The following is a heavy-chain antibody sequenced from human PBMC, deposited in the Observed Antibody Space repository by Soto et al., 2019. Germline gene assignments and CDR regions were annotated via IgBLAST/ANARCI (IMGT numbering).Heavy chain of an antibody. CDR2: IYPGDSDT. V-gene: IGHV5-51*01. CDR1: GYSFTSYW. J-gene: IGHJ6*02. CDR3: ARSMRYDPPNYYYYGMEV. Sequence: GESLQISCKGSGYSFTSYWIGCARQMPGKGLEWMGIIYPGDSDTRYSPSFQGQVTISADKSISTAYLQWRSLKASDTAMYYCARSMRYDPPNYYYYGMEVWGQGTKVIVS. D-gene: IGHD2-8*01.